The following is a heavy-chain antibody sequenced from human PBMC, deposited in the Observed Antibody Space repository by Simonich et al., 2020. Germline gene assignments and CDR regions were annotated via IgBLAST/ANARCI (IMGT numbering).Heavy chain of an antibody. V-gene: IGHV1-8*02. J-gene: IGHJ5*02. CDR1: GYTFTSYD. D-gene: IGHD2-8*01. Sequence: QVQLVQSGAEVKKPGASVKVSCKASGYTFTSYDINWVRQDTGKGLEEVIWQTPYSGNTGYEQKFQVRATMTRNTSISTDYMELSSLRSEDTAVYYCARSRYCTNGVCYNWFDPWGQGTLVTVSS. CDR2: QTPYSGNT. CDR3: ARSRYCTNGVCYNWFDP.